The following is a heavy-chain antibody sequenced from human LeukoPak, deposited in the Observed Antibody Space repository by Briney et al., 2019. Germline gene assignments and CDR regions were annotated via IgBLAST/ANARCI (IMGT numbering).Heavy chain of an antibody. CDR1: GFIVSSND. J-gene: IGHJ4*02. V-gene: IGHV3-53*01. CDR3: ARYYYDSSGYPYYFDY. D-gene: IGHD3-22*01. CDR2: IYSGGST. Sequence: PGGSLRLSCAASGFIVSSNDMSWVRQAPGKGLEWVSVIYSGGSTYYAASVKGRFTISRDNSKNTVYLQMNSLRADDTAVYYCARYYYDSSGYPYYFDYWGQGTLVTVSS.